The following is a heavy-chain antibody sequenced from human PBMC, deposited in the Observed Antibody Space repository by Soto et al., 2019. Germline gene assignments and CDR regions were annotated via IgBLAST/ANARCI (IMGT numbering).Heavy chain of an antibody. CDR3: ARAAVTGRYHGLDV. D-gene: IGHD4-17*01. V-gene: IGHV1-69*01. CDR2: IIPIFGTA. J-gene: IGHJ6*02. CDR1: GGTFSRYS. Sequence: QVQLVQSGAEVKKPGSSVKVSCKASGGTFSRYSISWVRQAPGQGFEWMGGIIPIFGTANYAQKFQGRVTITADDPTSTAYMELSSLRSEDTAVHYCARAAVTGRYHGLDVWGQGTTVTVSS.